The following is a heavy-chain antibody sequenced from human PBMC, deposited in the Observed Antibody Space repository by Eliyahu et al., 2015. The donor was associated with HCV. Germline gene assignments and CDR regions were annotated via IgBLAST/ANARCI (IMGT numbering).Heavy chain of an antibody. CDR1: GFTFXXYG. CDR3: AKGPWSGSSYYGMDV. Sequence: EVQLLESGGGLVQPGGSLRLSCAASGFTFXXYGMSWVRXAPGKGLEWVSGIRRGGDNTKYADSVRGRFTISRDNSKSTLYLQMNSLRAEDTAVYYCAKGPWSGSSYYGMDVWGQGTTVTVSS. V-gene: IGHV3-23*01. CDR2: IRRGGDNT. D-gene: IGHD3-3*01. J-gene: IGHJ6*02.